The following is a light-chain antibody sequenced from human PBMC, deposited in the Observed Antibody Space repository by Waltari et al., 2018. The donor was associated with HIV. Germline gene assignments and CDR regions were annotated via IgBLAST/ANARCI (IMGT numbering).Light chain of an antibody. V-gene: IGLV2-11*01. CDR2: DVR. Sequence: QSALTQPRSVSGSPGQSVTISCTGTSSDVGAYNRVSWYQQHPGKAPKVVIYDVRERPAGVPDRFSGSKSANTASLTISGLQADDEADYHCCSFAGSYIVFGTGTNVTVL. J-gene: IGLJ1*01. CDR3: CSFAGSYIV. CDR1: SSDVGAYNR.